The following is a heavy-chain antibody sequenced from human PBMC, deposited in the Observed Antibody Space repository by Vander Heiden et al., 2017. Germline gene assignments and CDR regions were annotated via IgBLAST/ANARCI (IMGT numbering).Heavy chain of an antibody. CDR3: ARAGITMVRGVITPLAFDI. J-gene: IGHJ3*02. D-gene: IGHD3-10*01. V-gene: IGHV3-21*01. Sequence: EVQLVASGGGLVKPGGSLRLSCAASGFTFSSYSMNWVHQAPGKGLEWVSSISSSSSYIYYADSVKGRFTISRDNAKNSLYLQMNSLRAEDTAVYYCARAGITMVRGVITPLAFDIWGQGTMVTVSS. CDR2: ISSSSSYI. CDR1: GFTFSSYS.